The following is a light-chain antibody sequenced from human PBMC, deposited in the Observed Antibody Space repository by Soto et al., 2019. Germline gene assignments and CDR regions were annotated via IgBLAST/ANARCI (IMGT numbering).Light chain of an antibody. CDR1: QSVSSN. J-gene: IGKJ1*01. CDR2: GAS. Sequence: EIVMTQSPATLSVSPGERATLSCRASQSVSSNLAWYQQKPGQAPRLLIYGASTRATGIPARFSGSGSGTDFTLTISSLQSEDFAVYYCQQYNNWPRLFGQGTKAEIK. CDR3: QQYNNWPRL. V-gene: IGKV3-15*01.